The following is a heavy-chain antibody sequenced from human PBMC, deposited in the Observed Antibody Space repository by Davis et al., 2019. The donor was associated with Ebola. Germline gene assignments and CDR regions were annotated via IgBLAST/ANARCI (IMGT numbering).Heavy chain of an antibody. V-gene: IGHV4-39*07. CDR2: IYYSGST. Sequence: PSETLSLTCTVSGGSISSSSYYWGWIRQPPGKGLEWIGSIYYSGSTYYNPSLKSRVTISVDTSKNQFSLKLSSVTAADTAVYYCARGGFWSGFHAFDIWGQGTMVTVSS. J-gene: IGHJ3*02. D-gene: IGHD3-3*01. CDR1: GGSISSSSYY. CDR3: ARGGFWSGFHAFDI.